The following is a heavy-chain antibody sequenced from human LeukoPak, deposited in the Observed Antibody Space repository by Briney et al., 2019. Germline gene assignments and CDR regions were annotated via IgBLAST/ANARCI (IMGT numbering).Heavy chain of an antibody. D-gene: IGHD5-18*01. CDR1: GYTFTGYY. CDR3: ARTYGYSHGYVYYYYGIDV. J-gene: IGHJ6*02. CDR2: INPNSGGT. V-gene: IGHV1-2*02. Sequence: WASVKVFRKASGYTFTGYYMHWVRQAPGQGLEWMGWINPNSGGTNYAQKFQGRVTMTRDTSISTAYMELSRLRSDDTAVYYCARTYGYSHGYVYYYYGIDVWGQGTMVTVSS.